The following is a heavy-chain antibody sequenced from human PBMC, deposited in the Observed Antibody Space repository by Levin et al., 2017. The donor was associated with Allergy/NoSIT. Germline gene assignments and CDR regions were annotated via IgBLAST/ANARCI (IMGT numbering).Heavy chain of an antibody. Sequence: SETLSLTCTVSGGSISSYYWSWIRQPPGKGLEWIGYIYYSGSTNYNPSLKSRVTISVDTSKNQFSLKLSSVTAADTAVYYCARGGDSGYDPLAFDPWGQGTLVTVSS. J-gene: IGHJ5*02. CDR2: IYYSGST. CDR1: GGSISSYY. D-gene: IGHD5-12*01. CDR3: ARGGDSGYDPLAFDP. V-gene: IGHV4-59*01.